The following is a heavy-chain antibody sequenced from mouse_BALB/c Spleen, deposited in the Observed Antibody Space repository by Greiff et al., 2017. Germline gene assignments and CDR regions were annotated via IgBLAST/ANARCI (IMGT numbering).Heavy chain of an antibody. D-gene: IGHD1-1*01. Sequence: EVQLQESGGGLVQPGGSMKLSCVASGFTFSNYWMNWVRQSPEKGLEWVAEIRLKSNNYATHYAESVKGRFTISRDDSKSSVYLQMNNLRAEDTGIYYCTRYYGSSPAWFAYWGQGTLVTVSA. J-gene: IGHJ3*01. V-gene: IGHV6-6*02. CDR1: GFTFSNYW. CDR2: IRLKSNNYAT. CDR3: TRYYGSSPAWFAY.